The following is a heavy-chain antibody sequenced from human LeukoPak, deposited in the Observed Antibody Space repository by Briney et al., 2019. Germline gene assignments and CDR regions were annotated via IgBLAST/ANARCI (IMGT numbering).Heavy chain of an antibody. CDR2: ISSSSRNI. V-gene: IGHV3-21*04. CDR1: GFTFSSYS. D-gene: IGHD6-19*01. J-gene: IGHJ4*02. CDR3: AKGSSGWFSLPFDY. Sequence: GGSLRLSCAASGFTFSSYSMNWVRQAPGKGLEWVSSISSSSRNIYYADSMKGRFTISRDNTKNSLYLQMSSLRAEDTAVYYCAKGSSGWFSLPFDYWGQGTLVTVSS.